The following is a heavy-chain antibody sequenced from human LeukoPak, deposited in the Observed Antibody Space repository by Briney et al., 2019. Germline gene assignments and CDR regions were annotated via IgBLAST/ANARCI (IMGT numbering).Heavy chain of an antibody. CDR2: MNPNSGNT. CDR1: GCTFTSYD. V-gene: IGHV1-8*01. Sequence: GASVKVSCKASGCTFTSYDINWVRQATGQGLEWTGWMNPNSGNTGYAQKFQGRVTMTRNTSRSTAYMELSSLRSEDTAVYYCAREGDFRWFDPWGQGTLVTVSS. CDR3: AREGDFRWFDP. J-gene: IGHJ5*02.